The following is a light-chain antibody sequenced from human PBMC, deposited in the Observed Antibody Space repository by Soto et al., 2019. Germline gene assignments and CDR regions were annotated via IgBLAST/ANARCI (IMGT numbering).Light chain of an antibody. Sequence: DIQITQSPSTLSASVGDRVTITCRASQSVDTFLNWYQHKPGKAPKVLIYLASGLQSGVPSRFSGSGSGTDFTLTISGLQSEDFATYYCQQSYTTPPTFGQGTKVDI. CDR1: QSVDTF. J-gene: IGKJ1*01. CDR2: LAS. V-gene: IGKV1-39*01. CDR3: QQSYTTPPT.